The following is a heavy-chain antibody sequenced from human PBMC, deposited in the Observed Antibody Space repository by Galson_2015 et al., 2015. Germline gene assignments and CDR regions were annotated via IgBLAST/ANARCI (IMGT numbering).Heavy chain of an antibody. CDR3: ANSSLRYCSDGVCYWGKTPNWFDP. Sequence: SLRLSCAASGFTFSTSWMSWVRQAPGKGLEWVANLNQDGSEQNYVDSAKGRFTISRDNAKNSLYLQMNSLRADDAAVYSCANSSLRYCSDGVCYWGKTPNWFDPWGQGTLVTVSS. D-gene: IGHD2-8*01. J-gene: IGHJ5*02. CDR2: LNQDGSEQ. CDR1: GFTFSTSW. V-gene: IGHV3-7*03.